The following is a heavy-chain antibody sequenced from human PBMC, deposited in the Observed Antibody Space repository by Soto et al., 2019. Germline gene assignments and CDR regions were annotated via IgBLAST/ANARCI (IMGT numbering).Heavy chain of an antibody. CDR3: TTDTVEMATTFPDY. D-gene: IGHD1-1*01. CDR1: GFTFSNAW. CDR2: IKSKTDGGTT. J-gene: IGHJ4*02. Sequence: GGSLRLSCAASGFTFSNAWMNWVRQAPGKGLEWVGRIKSKTDGGTTDYAAPVKGRFTISRDDSKNTLYLQMNSLKTEDTAVYYCTTDTVEMATTFPDYWGQGTLVTVSS. V-gene: IGHV3-15*07.